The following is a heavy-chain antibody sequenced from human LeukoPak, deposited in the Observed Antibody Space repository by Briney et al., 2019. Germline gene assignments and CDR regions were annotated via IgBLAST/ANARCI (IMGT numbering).Heavy chain of an antibody. D-gene: IGHD3-10*01. Sequence: SQTLSLTCTVSGGSISSYYWSWIRQPPGKGLEGIGYIYYSGSTNYNPSLKSRVTISVDTSKNQFSLKLSSVTAADTAVYYCARDLGYGSGSYGPFYYFDYWGQGTLVTVSS. CDR1: GGSISSYY. V-gene: IGHV4-59*01. CDR3: ARDLGYGSGSYGPFYYFDY. CDR2: IYYSGST. J-gene: IGHJ4*02.